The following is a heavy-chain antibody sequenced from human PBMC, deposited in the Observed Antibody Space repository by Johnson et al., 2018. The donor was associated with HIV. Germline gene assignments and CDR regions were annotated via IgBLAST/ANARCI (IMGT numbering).Heavy chain of an antibody. D-gene: IGHD3-9*01. CDR2: IYSGGKT. CDR1: GFTVSSNY. J-gene: IGHJ3*02. Sequence: VQLVESGGGLVQPGRSLRLSCAASGFTVSSNYMSWVRLAPGKGLEWVSVIYSGGKTYYADSVKGRFTISRDNSKNTLYLQLGSLRTEDMAVYYCARGAGYFDWLSADEGFAFDIWGQGTMVTVSS. V-gene: IGHV3-66*02. CDR3: ARGAGYFDWLSADEGFAFDI.